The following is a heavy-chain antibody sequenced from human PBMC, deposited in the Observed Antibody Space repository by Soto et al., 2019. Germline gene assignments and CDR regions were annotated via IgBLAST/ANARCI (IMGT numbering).Heavy chain of an antibody. CDR1: GGTFSSYA. Sequence: SVKVSCKASGGTFSSYAISWVRQAPGQGLEWMGGIIPIFGTANYAQKFQGRVTITADESTSTAYMELSSLRSEDTAVYYCLGHYDILTGYSSVWGQGTLVTVSS. CDR3: LGHYDILTGYSSV. CDR2: IIPIFGTA. V-gene: IGHV1-69*13. D-gene: IGHD3-9*01. J-gene: IGHJ4*02.